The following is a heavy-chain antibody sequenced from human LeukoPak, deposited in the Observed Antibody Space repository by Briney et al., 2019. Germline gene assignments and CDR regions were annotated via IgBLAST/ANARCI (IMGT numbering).Heavy chain of an antibody. CDR1: GGSISSYY. Sequence: SETLSLTCTVSGGSISSYYWSWIRQPAGKGLEWIGYIYYSGSTNYNPSLKSRVTISVDTSKNQFSLKLSSVTAADTAVYYCARVEAYSSSYYYYMDVWGKGTTVTVSS. CDR3: ARVEAYSSSYYYYMDV. V-gene: IGHV4-59*01. D-gene: IGHD6-13*01. J-gene: IGHJ6*03. CDR2: IYYSGST.